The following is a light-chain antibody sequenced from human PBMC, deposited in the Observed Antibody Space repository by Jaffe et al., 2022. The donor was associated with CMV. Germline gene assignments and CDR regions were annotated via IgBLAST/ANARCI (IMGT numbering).Light chain of an antibody. CDR2: GAS. CDR3: QQYASPPPWT. J-gene: IGKJ1*01. Sequence: EIVLTQSPGTLSLSPGERATLSCRASQGVTSRYLAWYQQKPGQAPRLLIYGASSRATGIPDRFSGSGSGTDFTLTITSLEPEDFAVYYCQQYASPPPWTFGQGTKVEFK. CDR1: QGVTSRY. V-gene: IGKV3-20*01.